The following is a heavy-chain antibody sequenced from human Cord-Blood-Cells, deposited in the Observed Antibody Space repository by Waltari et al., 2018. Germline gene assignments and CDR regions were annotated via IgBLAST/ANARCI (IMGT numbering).Heavy chain of an antibody. V-gene: IGHV3-23*01. CDR1: GFTFSSYA. J-gene: IGHJ3*02. Sequence: EVQLLESGGGLVQPGGSLRLSCAASGFTFSSYAMSWVRQAPGKGLEWVSAIRGSGGSTYYADAVKGRFTITRDNSKNTLYLQMNSLRAEDTAVYYCAKPLKMLGAFDIWGQGTMVTVSS. CDR2: IRGSGGST. D-gene: IGHD2-8*01. CDR3: AKPLKMLGAFDI.